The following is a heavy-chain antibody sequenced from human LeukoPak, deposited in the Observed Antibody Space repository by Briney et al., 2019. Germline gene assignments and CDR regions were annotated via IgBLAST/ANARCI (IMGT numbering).Heavy chain of an antibody. V-gene: IGHV3-30*18. Sequence: GGSLRLSCAASGFTFNSYGMHWVRQAPGKGLEWVAVISYNGSNKYYADSVKGRFTISRDNSKNTLYLQMNSLRAEDTAVYYCAKDRAAYFDYWGQGTLVIVSS. CDR1: GFTFNSYG. D-gene: IGHD3-16*01. CDR3: AKDRAAYFDY. J-gene: IGHJ4*02. CDR2: ISYNGSNK.